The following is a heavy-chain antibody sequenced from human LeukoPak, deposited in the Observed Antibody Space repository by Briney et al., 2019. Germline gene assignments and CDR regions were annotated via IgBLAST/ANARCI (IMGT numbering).Heavy chain of an antibody. CDR2: ISSSGSYI. J-gene: IGHJ4*02. D-gene: IGHD3-22*01. Sequence: GGSLRLSCAASGFTFSSYSMNWVRQAPGKGLEWVSSISSSGSYIYYADSVKGRFTISRDNAKNSLYLQMNSLRAEDTAVYYCGSSYYDSSGYSDYWGQGTLATVSS. CDR1: GFTFSSYS. CDR3: GSSYYDSSGYSDY. V-gene: IGHV3-21*01.